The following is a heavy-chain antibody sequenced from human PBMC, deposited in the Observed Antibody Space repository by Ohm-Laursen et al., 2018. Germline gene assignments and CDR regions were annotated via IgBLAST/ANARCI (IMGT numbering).Heavy chain of an antibody. CDR2: IWYDGVNK. CDR1: GFTFSAYG. V-gene: IGHV3-33*01. D-gene: IGHD3-16*01. Sequence: SLRLSCSASGFTFSAYGMHWVRQAPGKGLEWVADIWYDGVNKYYADSVKGRFTISRDNAKNSLYLQMNSLRAEDTAVYHCARDPVRGLTDYWGQGTLVTVSS. J-gene: IGHJ4*02. CDR3: ARDPVRGLTDY.